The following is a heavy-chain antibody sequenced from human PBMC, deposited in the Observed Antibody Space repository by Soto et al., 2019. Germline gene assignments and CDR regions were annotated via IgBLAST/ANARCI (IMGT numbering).Heavy chain of an antibody. V-gene: IGHV4-39*01. CDR2: IYYSGST. CDR3: ARHDSSGSRNWFDP. J-gene: IGHJ5*02. CDR1: GCSMNSSSYF. D-gene: IGHD6-19*01. Sequence: SETLSLTCRVSGCSMNSSSYFWGWVRQPPGKGLEWIGSIYYSGSTYYNPSLRSRVTISVDTSKNQFSLKLSSVTAADTAVFYCARHDSSGSRNWFDPWGQGTLVTVSS.